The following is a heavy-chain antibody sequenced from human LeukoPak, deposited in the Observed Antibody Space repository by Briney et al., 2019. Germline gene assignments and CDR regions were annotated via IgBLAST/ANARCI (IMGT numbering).Heavy chain of an antibody. CDR3: AKDRSGGGDYYFGMDV. D-gene: IGHD6-19*01. J-gene: IGHJ6*02. Sequence: GGTLRLSCAASGLTFSSYAMSWVRQAPGKGLEWVSSISGRGGSTYYADSVKGRFTISRDNSQNTLYQQMNSLRAEDTAVYYCAKDRSGGGDYYFGMDVWGPGTTVTVSS. V-gene: IGHV3-23*01. CDR2: ISGRGGST. CDR1: GLTFSSYA.